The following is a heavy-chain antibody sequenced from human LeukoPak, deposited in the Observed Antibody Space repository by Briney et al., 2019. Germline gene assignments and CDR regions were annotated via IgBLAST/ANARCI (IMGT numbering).Heavy chain of an antibody. CDR2: INPNSGGT. Sequence: ASVKVSCKASGYTFTDYYMHWVRQAPGQGLEWMGWINPNSGGTNYAQKFQGRVTMTRDTSISTAYMELSRLRSDDTAVYYCARDSGYYDSSGNFDYWGQGTLVTVSS. CDR3: ARDSGYYDSSGNFDY. V-gene: IGHV1-2*02. D-gene: IGHD3-22*01. CDR1: GYTFTDYY. J-gene: IGHJ4*02.